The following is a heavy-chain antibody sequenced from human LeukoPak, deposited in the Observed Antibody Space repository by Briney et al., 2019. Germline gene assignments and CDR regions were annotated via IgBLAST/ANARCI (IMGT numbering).Heavy chain of an antibody. CDR1: GGSFSGYY. J-gene: IGHJ4*02. D-gene: IGHD5-18*01. Sequence: SETLSLTCAVYGGSFSGYYWSWIRQPPGKGLEWIGEINHSGSTNYNPSPKSRVTISVDTSKNQFSLKLSSVTAADTAVYYCAPEGVDTAMVTWGQGTLVTASS. CDR3: APEGVDTAMVT. V-gene: IGHV4-34*01. CDR2: INHSGST.